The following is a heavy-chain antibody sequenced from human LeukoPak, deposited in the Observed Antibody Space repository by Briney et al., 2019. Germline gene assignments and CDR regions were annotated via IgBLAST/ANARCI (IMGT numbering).Heavy chain of an antibody. V-gene: IGHV1-69*13. CDR2: IIPIFGTA. J-gene: IGHJ5*02. Sequence: ASVKVSCKASGGTFSSYAISWVRQAPGQGLEWMGGIIPIFGTANYAQKFQGRVTITADESTSTAYMELSSLRSEDTAVYYCASTTEWLGYNWFDPRGQGTLVTVSS. D-gene: IGHD3-3*01. CDR1: GGTFSSYA. CDR3: ASTTEWLGYNWFDP.